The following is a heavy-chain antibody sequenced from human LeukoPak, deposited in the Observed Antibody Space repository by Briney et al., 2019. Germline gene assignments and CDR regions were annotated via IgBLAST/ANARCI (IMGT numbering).Heavy chain of an antibody. CDR2: YHYSGSN. V-gene: IGHV4-39*01. D-gene: IGHD3-16*01. CDR3: ARQVTFGYAYAYYFDY. CDR1: GGSISSTYYY. J-gene: IGHJ4*02. Sequence: SETLSLTCTVSGGSISSTYYYWGWIRQPPGKGLEWIGNYHYSGSNSYNPSLKSRVTISVDTSKNQFSLRLSSVTAADTAVYYCARQVTFGYAYAYYFDYWGQGTLVTVSS.